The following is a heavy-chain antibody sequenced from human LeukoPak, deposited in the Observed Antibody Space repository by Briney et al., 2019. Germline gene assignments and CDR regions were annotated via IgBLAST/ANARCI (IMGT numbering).Heavy chain of an antibody. CDR1: GGSISSYY. V-gene: IGHV4-59*01. CDR3: ARYGDTRFDP. D-gene: IGHD4-17*01. Sequence: SETLSLTCTVSGGSISSYYWSWIRQPPGKGLECIGYIYYSGSTNHNPSLKSRVTISVDTSKNQFSLKLSSVTAADTAVYYCARYGDTRFDPWGQGTLVTVSS. J-gene: IGHJ5*02. CDR2: IYYSGST.